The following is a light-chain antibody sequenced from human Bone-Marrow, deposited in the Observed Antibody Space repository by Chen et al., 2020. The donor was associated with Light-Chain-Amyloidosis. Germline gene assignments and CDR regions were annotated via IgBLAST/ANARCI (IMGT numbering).Light chain of an antibody. J-gene: IGLJ2*01. CDR1: IGAVTSDNY. V-gene: IGLV7-43*01. Sequence: QTVVTQEPSVTVSPGGTVTLTCASSIGAVTSDNYPNCLQQKPGQPPRSPIFSASIKQSWTPDRFSGSLLGGKAALTLSDVQPEDEADYYCLLYFHSTRVFGGGTRLTVL. CDR3: LLYFHSTRV. CDR2: SAS.